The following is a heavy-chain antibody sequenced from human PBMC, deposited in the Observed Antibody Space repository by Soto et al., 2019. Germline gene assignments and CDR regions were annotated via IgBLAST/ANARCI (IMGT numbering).Heavy chain of an antibody. CDR2: IYYSGST. V-gene: IGHV4-39*01. CDR1: RGSISSGTNY. Sequence: LSLTCTVSRGSISSGTNYWAWIRQPPGKGLEWIANIYYSGSTFYNPSLKSRVTISLDTSKNQFSLKLRSVTAADTAVYYCARREAGWYFDSWGQGTLVTVPQ. CDR3: ARREAGWYFDS. D-gene: IGHD6-25*01. J-gene: IGHJ4*02.